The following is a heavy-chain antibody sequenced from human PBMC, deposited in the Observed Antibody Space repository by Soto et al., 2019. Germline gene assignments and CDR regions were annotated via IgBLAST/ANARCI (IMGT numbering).Heavy chain of an antibody. CDR3: ASPYYDFWSGYPDDAFDI. CDR1: GYSFTSYW. V-gene: IGHV5-51*01. J-gene: IGHJ3*02. CDR2: SYPGDSDT. D-gene: IGHD3-3*01. Sequence: GESLKLPRRGSGYSFTSYWIRLVRQMPGNGLEWMGISYPGDSDTRYSPSFQGEATISADKSISTAYLQWSSLKASGTAMRYCASPYYDFWSGYPDDAFDIWGQGTMVTVSS.